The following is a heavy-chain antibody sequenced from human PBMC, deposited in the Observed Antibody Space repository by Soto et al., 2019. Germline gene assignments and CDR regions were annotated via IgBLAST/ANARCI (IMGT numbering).Heavy chain of an antibody. D-gene: IGHD3-22*01. CDR1: GFTFSSYG. CDR2: IWYDGSNK. Sequence: GRLRLSGAASGFTFSSYGMHWFRQAPGKGLEWVAVIWYDGSNKYYADSVKGRFTISRDNSKNTLYRQMNSLRAEDTAVYYCAREDACYYDSSGYCSYWGQGTVVTVSS. V-gene: IGHV3-33*01. CDR3: AREDACYYDSSGYCSY. J-gene: IGHJ4*02.